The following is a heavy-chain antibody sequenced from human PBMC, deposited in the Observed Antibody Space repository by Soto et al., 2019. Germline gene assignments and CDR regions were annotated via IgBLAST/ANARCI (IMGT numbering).Heavy chain of an antibody. CDR3: ARQIYDSDTGPNFQYYFDS. D-gene: IGHD3-22*01. J-gene: IGHJ4*02. CDR1: GFTFSSYA. CDR2: ISGSGGST. Sequence: GYLRLSCEASGFTFSSYAMSWVRQAPGKGLEWVSAISGSGGSTYYADSVKGRFTISRDNSKNTLYLQMNSLRAEDTAVYYCARQIYDSDTGPNFQYYFDSWGQGTPVTVSS. V-gene: IGHV3-23*01.